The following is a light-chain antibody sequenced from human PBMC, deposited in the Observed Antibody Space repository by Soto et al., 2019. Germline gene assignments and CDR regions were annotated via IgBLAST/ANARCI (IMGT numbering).Light chain of an antibody. CDR2: DVN. CDR3: SSYTSSEPFFV. Sequence: QAVVTQPGSVSGSLWQSSTISCTGASTDGDGYDYVSWYQQHPGQAPKLMIYDVNNRPSGVSYRFSGSKSGDTASLTISGLQAEDDADYYCSSYTSSEPFFVFGTGTKVTVL. V-gene: IGLV2-14*03. CDR1: STDGDGYDY. J-gene: IGLJ1*01.